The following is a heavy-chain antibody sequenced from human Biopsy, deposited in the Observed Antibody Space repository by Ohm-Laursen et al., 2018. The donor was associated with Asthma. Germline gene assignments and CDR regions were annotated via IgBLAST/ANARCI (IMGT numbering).Heavy chain of an antibody. CDR3: ARDYYDFWNRSVYTYFGMDV. CDR1: GGCTGSSDHH. CDR2: IYHMGNT. Sequence: TLSLTCRVSGGCTGSSDHHWAWIRQAPGKGLEWIGNIYHMGNTKYNPSLKSRLSFSVDTSKNQFSLKLSSVTAADTAIYFCARDYYDFWNRSVYTYFGMDVWGRGTTVVVSS. D-gene: IGHD3-3*01. J-gene: IGHJ6*02. V-gene: IGHV4-30-4*01.